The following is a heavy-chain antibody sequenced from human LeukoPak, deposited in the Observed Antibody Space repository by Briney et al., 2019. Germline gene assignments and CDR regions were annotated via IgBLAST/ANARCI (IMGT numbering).Heavy chain of an antibody. V-gene: IGHV1-8*01. CDR1: GYTFTSYE. CDR2: VNGNSANT. Sequence: ASVKVSCKASGYTFTSYEINWLRQAPGQGLEWMGWVNGNSANTGYAHKFQGRVTMTRDTSISTAYMELSGLTFDDTAVYYCARAQWELPDYWGQGTLVTVSS. J-gene: IGHJ4*02. CDR3: ARAQWELPDY. D-gene: IGHD1-26*01.